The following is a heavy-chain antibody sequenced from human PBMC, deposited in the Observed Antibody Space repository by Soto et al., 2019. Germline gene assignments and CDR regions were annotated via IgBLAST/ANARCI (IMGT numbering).Heavy chain of an antibody. Sequence: EVQLLEPGGGLVQPGGSLRLSCAASGFTFTNYAMSWVRQAPGKGLEWVSAMTGSGGSTYYADSVKGRFTISRDNSKNTLYLEMNSLRADDTAIYYCAKGSSSSRPYYFDYWGQGTLVTVSS. CDR1: GFTFTNYA. J-gene: IGHJ4*02. V-gene: IGHV3-23*01. D-gene: IGHD6-6*01. CDR3: AKGSSSSRPYYFDY. CDR2: MTGSGGST.